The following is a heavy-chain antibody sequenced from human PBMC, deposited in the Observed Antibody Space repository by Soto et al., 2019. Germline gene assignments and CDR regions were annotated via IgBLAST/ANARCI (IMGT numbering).Heavy chain of an antibody. J-gene: IGHJ4*02. CDR3: ARDAGDYYDSSGYLG. D-gene: IGHD3-22*01. Sequence: AVKVSCKASGGTFSSYAISWVRQAPGQGLEWMGGIIPIFGTANYAQKFQGRVTITADESTSTAYMELSSLRSEDTAVYYCARDAGDYYDSSGYLGWGQGTLVTGS. CDR2: IIPIFGTA. V-gene: IGHV1-69*13. CDR1: GGTFSSYA.